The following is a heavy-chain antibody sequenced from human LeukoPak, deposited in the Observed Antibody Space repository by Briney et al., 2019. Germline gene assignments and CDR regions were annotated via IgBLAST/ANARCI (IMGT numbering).Heavy chain of an antibody. CDR1: GGSISSSSYY. CDR2: INHSGST. Sequence: SETLSLTCTVSGGSISSSSYYWSWIRQPPGKGLEWIGEINHSGSTNYNPSLKSRVTISVDTSKNQFSLKLSSVTAADTAVYYCARRPVTIFGVVINWFDPWGQGTLVTVSS. V-gene: IGHV4-39*07. D-gene: IGHD3-3*01. CDR3: ARRPVTIFGVVINWFDP. J-gene: IGHJ5*02.